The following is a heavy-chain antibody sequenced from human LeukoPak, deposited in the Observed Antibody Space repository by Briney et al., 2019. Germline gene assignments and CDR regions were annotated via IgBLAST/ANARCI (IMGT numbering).Heavy chain of an antibody. D-gene: IGHD4-17*01. Sequence: SQTLSLTCTVSGGSISSGGYYWSWIRQHPGKGLEWIGYIYYSGSTYYNPSLKSRVTISVDTSKNQFSLKLSSVTAADTAVYYCARDLSDSYGDYGAALDVWGQGTTVTVSS. CDR3: ARDLSDSYGDYGAALDV. CDR1: GGSISSGGYY. J-gene: IGHJ6*02. CDR2: IYYSGST. V-gene: IGHV4-31*03.